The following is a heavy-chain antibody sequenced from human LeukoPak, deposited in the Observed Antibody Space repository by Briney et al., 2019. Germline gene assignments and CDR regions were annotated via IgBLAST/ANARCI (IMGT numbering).Heavy chain of an antibody. CDR1: GSSIASLNW. D-gene: IGHD3-10*01. CDR2: IYYSGST. CDR3: ARSGTGPDWYMDV. V-gene: IGHV4-38-2*01. J-gene: IGHJ6*03. Sequence: SETLSLTCSVSGSSIASLNWWGWIRQPPGKGLEWIGSIYYSGSTYYNPSLKSRVTISVDTSKNQFSLKLSSVTAADTAVYYCARSGTGPDWYMDVWGKGTTVTVSS.